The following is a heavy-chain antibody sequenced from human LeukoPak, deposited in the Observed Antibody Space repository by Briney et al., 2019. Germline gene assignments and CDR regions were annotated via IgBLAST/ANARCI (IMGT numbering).Heavy chain of an antibody. J-gene: IGHJ5*02. V-gene: IGHV3-33*01. D-gene: IGHD3-16*01. CDR3: ARQYVPSEFAP. CDR2: IWYDGSNK. CDR1: GFTFSSYG. Sequence: GGSLRLSCAASGFTFSSYGMHWVRQAPGKGLEWVAVIWYDGSNKYYADSVKGRFTISRDNSKNTLYLQMNSLRAEDTAVYYCARQYVPSEFAPWAREPWSPSPQ.